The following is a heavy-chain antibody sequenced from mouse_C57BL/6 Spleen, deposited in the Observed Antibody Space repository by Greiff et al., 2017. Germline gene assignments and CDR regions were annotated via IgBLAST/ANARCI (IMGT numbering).Heavy chain of an antibody. V-gene: IGHV3-6*01. CDR3: ARRGKSVLVGY. J-gene: IGHJ2*01. CDR2: ISYDGSN. Sequence: DVQLQESGPGLVKPSQSLSLTCSVTGYSITSGYYWNWIRQFPGNKLEWMGYISYDGSNNYNPSLKNRISITRDTSKNQFFLKLNSVTTEDTATVYCARRGKSVLVGYRGQSTTPPVS. CDR1: GYSITSGYY.